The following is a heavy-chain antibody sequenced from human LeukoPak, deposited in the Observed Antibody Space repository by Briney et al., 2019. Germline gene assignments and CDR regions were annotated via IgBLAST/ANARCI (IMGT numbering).Heavy chain of an antibody. CDR3: AGEGSNSLSLGLGDFLKGWFDP. CDR1: GYSFISYG. Sequence: WASVKVSCKASGYSFISYGISWVRQAPGQGLEWMGWISAFSGNTDYAQKFHDRVTMTTDTSTNTAYMEMRSLRSDDTAVYYCAGEGSNSLSLGLGDFLKGWFDPWGQGTLVTVSS. J-gene: IGHJ5*02. CDR2: ISAFSGNT. V-gene: IGHV1-18*01. D-gene: IGHD3-16*01.